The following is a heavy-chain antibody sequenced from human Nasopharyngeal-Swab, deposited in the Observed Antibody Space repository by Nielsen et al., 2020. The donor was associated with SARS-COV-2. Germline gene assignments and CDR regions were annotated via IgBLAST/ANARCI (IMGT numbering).Heavy chain of an antibody. CDR3: ARDSRGSGDAFDI. J-gene: IGHJ3*02. CDR2: IYTSGST. D-gene: IGHD3-10*01. V-gene: IGHV4-61*02. CDR1: GGSISSGSYY. Sequence: LRLSCTVSGGSISSGSYYWSWIRQPAGKGLEWIGRIYTSGSTNYNPSLKSRVTISVDTSKNQFSLKLSSVTAADTAVYYCARDSRGSGDAFDIWGQGTMVTVSS.